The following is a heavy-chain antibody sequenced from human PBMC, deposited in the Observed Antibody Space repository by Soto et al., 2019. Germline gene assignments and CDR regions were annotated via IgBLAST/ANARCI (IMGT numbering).Heavy chain of an antibody. D-gene: IGHD6-6*01. J-gene: IGHJ4*02. V-gene: IGHV1-69*13. CDR3: ASSLSLKSIAARMGPFDY. CDR1: GGTFSSYA. CDR2: IIPIFGTA. Sequence: GVSVKLYCKASGGTFSSYAISWVRQAPRQGLEWMGGIIPIFGTANYAQKFQGRVTITADESTSTAYMELSSLRSEDTAVYYCASSLSLKSIAARMGPFDYWGQGTLVTVSS.